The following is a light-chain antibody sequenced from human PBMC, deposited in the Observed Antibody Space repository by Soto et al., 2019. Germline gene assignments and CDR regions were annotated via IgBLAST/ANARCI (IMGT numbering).Light chain of an antibody. CDR2: EVT. CDR1: SSDVGGYNY. Sequence: SALTQPASVSGSPGQSITISCTGTSSDVGGYNYVSWYQQYPGKAPKVMIYEVTNRPSGVSNRFSGSKSGNTASLTISGLQAEDEADYYCSSYTGSNTLIFGGGTKLTVL. V-gene: IGLV2-14*01. CDR3: SSYTGSNTLI. J-gene: IGLJ2*01.